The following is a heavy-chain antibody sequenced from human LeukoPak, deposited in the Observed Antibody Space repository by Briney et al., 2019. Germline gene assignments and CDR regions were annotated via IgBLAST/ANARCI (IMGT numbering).Heavy chain of an antibody. D-gene: IGHD1-26*01. Sequence: GESLKISCKGSGYSFTSYWIGWARQMPGKGLEWMGIIYPGDSDTRYSPSFQGQVTISADKSISTAYLQWSSLKASNTAMYYCARRELESGSYLADAFDIWGQGTMVTVSS. CDR2: IYPGDSDT. CDR1: GYSFTSYW. J-gene: IGHJ3*02. CDR3: ARRELESGSYLADAFDI. V-gene: IGHV5-51*01.